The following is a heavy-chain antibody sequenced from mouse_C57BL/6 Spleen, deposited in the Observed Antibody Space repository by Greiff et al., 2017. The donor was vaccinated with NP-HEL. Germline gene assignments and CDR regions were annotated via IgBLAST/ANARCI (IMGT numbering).Heavy chain of an antibody. Sequence: EVQGVESGEGLVKPGGSLKLSCAASGFTFSSYAMSWVRQTPEKRLEWVAYISSGGDYIYYADTVKGRFTISRDNARNTLYLQMSSLKSEDTAMYYCTRYLYYYAMDYWGQGTSVTVSS. D-gene: IGHD5-1*01. J-gene: IGHJ4*01. V-gene: IGHV5-9-1*02. CDR3: TRYLYYYAMDY. CDR2: ISSGGDYI. CDR1: GFTFSSYA.